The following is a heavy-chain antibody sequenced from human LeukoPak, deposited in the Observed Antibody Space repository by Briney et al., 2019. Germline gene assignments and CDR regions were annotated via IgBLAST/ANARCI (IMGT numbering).Heavy chain of an antibody. Sequence: GGSLRLSCAASGFTFSSYWMSWVRQAPGKGLEWVADIKQDGSEKYYVDSVKGRFTISRDNAKNSLYLQMNSLRAEDTAVYYRARDLRVGFFDYWGQGTLVTVSS. V-gene: IGHV3-7*01. CDR1: GFTFSSYW. CDR3: ARDLRVGFFDY. J-gene: IGHJ4*02. CDR2: IKQDGSEK. D-gene: IGHD3-3*01.